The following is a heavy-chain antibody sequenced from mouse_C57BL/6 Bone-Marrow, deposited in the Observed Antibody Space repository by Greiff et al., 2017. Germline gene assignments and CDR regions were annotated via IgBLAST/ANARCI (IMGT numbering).Heavy chain of an antibody. CDR2: IDPSDSYT. J-gene: IGHJ3*01. D-gene: IGHD1-1*02. CDR1: GYTFTSYW. CDR3: ARGWAWFAY. Sequence: QVQLQQPGAELVKPGASVKLSCKASGYTFTSYWMQWVKQRPGQGLEWIGEIDPSDSYTNYNQKFKGKATLTVDTSSSTAYMQLSSLTSEDSAVYYCARGWAWFAYWGQGTGHCLC. V-gene: IGHV1-50*01.